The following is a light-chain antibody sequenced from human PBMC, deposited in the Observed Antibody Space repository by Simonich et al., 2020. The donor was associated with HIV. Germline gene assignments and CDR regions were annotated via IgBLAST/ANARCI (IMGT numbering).Light chain of an antibody. V-gene: IGKV4-1*01. CDR1: QSIFYSSNNKKY. Sequence: DIVMTQSTDSLAVSLGERATINCKSSQSIFYSSNNKKYLAWYQQQPGQPPKLRIYWASTREAGGPDRFSGSGSGTDFTLTISSLQAEDVAVYYCQQYYSTPQTFGQGTKVEIK. J-gene: IGKJ1*01. CDR2: WAS. CDR3: QQYYSTPQT.